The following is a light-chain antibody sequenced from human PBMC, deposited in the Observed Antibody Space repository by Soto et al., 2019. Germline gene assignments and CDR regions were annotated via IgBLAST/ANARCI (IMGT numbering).Light chain of an antibody. CDR1: QSVSSH. J-gene: IGKJ5*01. Sequence: LRMTRSPARRAGSACKSRSLSCRASQSVSSHVVWYQQKPGQAPRLLISDSSTRATGIPARFSGSASGTQHTLSISSLGPPAVPVYRCQHDRTQPTCGQGTRLEIK. V-gene: IGKV3-15*01. CDR3: QHDRTQPT. CDR2: DSS.